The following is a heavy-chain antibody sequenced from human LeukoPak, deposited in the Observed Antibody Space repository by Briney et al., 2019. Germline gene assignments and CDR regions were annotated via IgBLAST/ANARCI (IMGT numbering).Heavy chain of an antibody. Sequence: SETLSLTCAVFAGSFSNYYWSWIRQSPGKGLEWIGEINRYGGTNYNPSLKSRVTISIDTSKMQFSLRLSSMTAADTAVYFCAGPRIGSSAFDIWGQGTLVTVSS. CDR3: AGPRIGSSAFDI. J-gene: IGHJ3*02. CDR2: INRYGGT. CDR1: AGSFSNYY. D-gene: IGHD1-14*01. V-gene: IGHV4-34*01.